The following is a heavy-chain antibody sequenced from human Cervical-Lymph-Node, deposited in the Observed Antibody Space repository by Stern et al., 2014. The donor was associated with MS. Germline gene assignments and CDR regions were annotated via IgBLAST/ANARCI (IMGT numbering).Heavy chain of an antibody. J-gene: IGHJ4*02. CDR2: IIPLFNTA. V-gene: IGHV1-69*06. Sequence: VQLVESGTEVKKPGSSVKVSCKASGGNLSNFAISWLRQAPREGLEWIGGIIPLFNTAKYAQKFQGRITITADKSTSTIYMELSNLISEDTAVYYCARDPPEIMPSREGGDYWGQGTLVTVSS. CDR1: GGNLSNFA. D-gene: IGHD1-14*01. CDR3: ARDPPEIMPSREGGDY.